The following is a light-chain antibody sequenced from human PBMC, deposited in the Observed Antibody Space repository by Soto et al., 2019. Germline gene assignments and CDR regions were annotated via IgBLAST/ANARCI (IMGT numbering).Light chain of an antibody. CDR3: QQRISWPIT. Sequence: EIVLTQSPATLSLSPGERATLSCRASQGLYNYLAWYQQKPGQTPRLLIYDASTRSTGIPARFSGDWSGTDFTHTIDTLEPEDFAVYYCQQRISWPITFGQGKRLEIK. CDR1: QGLYNY. J-gene: IGKJ5*01. V-gene: IGKV3-11*01. CDR2: DAS.